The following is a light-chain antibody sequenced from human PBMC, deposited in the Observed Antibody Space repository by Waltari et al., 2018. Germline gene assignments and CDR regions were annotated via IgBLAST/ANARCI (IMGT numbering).Light chain of an antibody. CDR3: APWDDSLSGWV. Sequence: QSVLTQPPSASGAPGQRVTISCSGSSSNIGNNYVSWYQQLPGTVPNLLIFRDTQRASGVHARFPGAKSGTSASLAIGGLRSEDEAYYYCAPWDDSLSGWVFGGGTKLTVL. CDR2: RDT. V-gene: IGLV1-47*01. J-gene: IGLJ3*02. CDR1: SSNIGNNY.